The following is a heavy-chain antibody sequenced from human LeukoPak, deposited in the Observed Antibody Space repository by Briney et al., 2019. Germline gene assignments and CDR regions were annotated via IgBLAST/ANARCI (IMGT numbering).Heavy chain of an antibody. CDR2: IKQDGSDK. CDR1: GFTFTKYW. CDR3: AKDSYGGYNDYGIDY. J-gene: IGHJ4*02. Sequence: GDSLRLSCAASGFTFTKYWMTWVRQAPGKGLEWVGNIKQDGSDKNYMDSVKGRFTISRDNSKNTVYLQMDSLRTDDTAIYYCAKDSYGGYNDYGIDYWGQGTLVSVSS. V-gene: IGHV3-7*01. D-gene: IGHD5-12*01.